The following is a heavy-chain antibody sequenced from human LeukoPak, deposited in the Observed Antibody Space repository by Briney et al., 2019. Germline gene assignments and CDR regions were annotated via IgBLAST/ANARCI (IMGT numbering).Heavy chain of an antibody. V-gene: IGHV3-74*01. CDR3: ARDRYDILTGYNPLGAVDI. D-gene: IGHD3-9*01. CDR2: INIDGSSI. CDR1: GFTLRNYW. Sequence: GGSLRLSCAAPGFTLRNYWMHWVRQAPGKGLVWVSRINIDGSSISYADSMKGRFTISRDNAKNTLYLQMNSLRAEDTAVYYCARDRYDILTGYNPLGAVDIWGQGTMVTVSS. J-gene: IGHJ3*02.